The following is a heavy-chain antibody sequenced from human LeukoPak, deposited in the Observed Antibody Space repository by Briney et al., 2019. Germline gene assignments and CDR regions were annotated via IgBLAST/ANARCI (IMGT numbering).Heavy chain of an antibody. J-gene: IGHJ5*02. Sequence: GGSLRLSCAASGFSFSDYYMSWIRRAPGKGLEWVSFISKSDNTKDYADSVRGRFTISRDNTKNSLYLQMNSLRAEDTAVYYCARDEEIAVAGTRPWGQGTLVTVSS. V-gene: IGHV3-11*04. CDR2: ISKSDNTK. CDR3: ARDEEIAVAGTRP. D-gene: IGHD6-19*01. CDR1: GFSFSDYY.